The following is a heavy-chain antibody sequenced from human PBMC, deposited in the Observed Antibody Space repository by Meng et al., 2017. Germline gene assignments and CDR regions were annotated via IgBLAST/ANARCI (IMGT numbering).Heavy chain of an antibody. J-gene: IGHJ4*02. CDR3: ARDEDISAAGKLFGDY. V-gene: IGHV1-2*06. CDR1: GYTFPDYW. Sequence: QVQLGQSGAEVKKPGASVKVSCNASGYTFPDYWLHWVRRAPGQGLEWMGRINPKSGDTHYAQRFQGRVTMTGDTSISTAYMELSGLRSDDTAMYYCARDEDISAAGKLFGDYWGQGTLVTVSS. D-gene: IGHD6-13*01. CDR2: INPKSGDT.